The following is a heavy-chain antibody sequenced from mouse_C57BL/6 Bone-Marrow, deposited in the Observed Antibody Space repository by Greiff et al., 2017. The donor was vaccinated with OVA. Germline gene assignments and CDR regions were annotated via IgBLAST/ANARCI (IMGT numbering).Heavy chain of an antibody. CDR1: GYTFTSYW. Sequence: VQLQESGAELAKPGASVKLSCKASGYTFTSYWMHWVKQRPGQGLEWIAYINPSSGYTKYNQKVKDKVTMTADKSSRTAYMQLSSLTYEYSAVYYCEREVKNWDVACWGQGTLVTVSA. V-gene: IGHV1-7*01. J-gene: IGHJ3*01. CDR2: INPSSGYT. CDR3: EREVKNWDVAC. D-gene: IGHD4-1*01.